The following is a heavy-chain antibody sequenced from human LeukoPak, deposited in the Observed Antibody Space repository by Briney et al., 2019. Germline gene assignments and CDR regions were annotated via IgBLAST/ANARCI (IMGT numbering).Heavy chain of an antibody. D-gene: IGHD3-3*01. J-gene: IGHJ4*02. CDR3: ARGGDYFASESYYTPSH. CDR2: IKQDGSEK. Sequence: GGSLRLSCAASGFTFSTYWMTWVRQAPGKGLEWVANIKQDGSEKNYVDSVKGRFSISRDNAKNSADLQMNSLRAEDTAVYYCARGGDYFASESYYTPSHWGQGTLVTVSS. CDR1: GFTFSTYW. V-gene: IGHV3-7*01.